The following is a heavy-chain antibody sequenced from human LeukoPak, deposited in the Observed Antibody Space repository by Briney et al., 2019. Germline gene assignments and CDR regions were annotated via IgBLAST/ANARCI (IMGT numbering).Heavy chain of an antibody. CDR3: ATTSGTYRFDP. V-gene: IGHV3-53*01. CDR1: GFTFSSNY. Sequence: PGGSLRLSCAASGFTFSSNYMSWVRQAPGKGLEWVSVVYSGGSTYYADSVKGRFTISRDNAKSTLYLQMNSPRAEDTAVYFCATTSGTYRFDPWGQGTLVTVSS. J-gene: IGHJ5*02. D-gene: IGHD1-26*01. CDR2: VYSGGST.